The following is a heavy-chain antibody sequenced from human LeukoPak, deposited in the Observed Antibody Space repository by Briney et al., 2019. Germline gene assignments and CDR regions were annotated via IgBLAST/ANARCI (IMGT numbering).Heavy chain of an antibody. D-gene: IGHD2-15*01. Sequence: GFGYSFTSXWXXXXRXMXGKGXXGXXIIYPGDSDTRYSPPFQGQLTISADKSISTAYLQWNSLKASDTAMYYCARHGALRVGCYFDYWGQGTLVTVSS. CDR1: GYSFTSXW. J-gene: IGHJ4*02. CDR2: IYPGDSDT. CDR3: ARHGALRVGCYFDY. V-gene: IGHV5-51*01.